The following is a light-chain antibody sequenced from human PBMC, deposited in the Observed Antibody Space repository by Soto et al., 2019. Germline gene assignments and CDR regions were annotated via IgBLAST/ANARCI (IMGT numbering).Light chain of an antibody. CDR3: QQFNSYPLFT. CDR2: DAS. V-gene: IGKV1-13*02. Sequence: AIQLTQSPSSLSASVGDRVTITCRASQGISSALAWYQQKPGKAPKLLIYDASSLESGVPSRFSGSGSGTDFTLTISSLQLEDFATYYCQQFNSYPLFTFGPGTKVDI. CDR1: QGISSA. J-gene: IGKJ3*01.